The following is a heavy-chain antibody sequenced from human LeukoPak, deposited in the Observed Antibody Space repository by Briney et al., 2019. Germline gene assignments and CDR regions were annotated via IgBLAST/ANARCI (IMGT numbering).Heavy chain of an antibody. V-gene: IGHV3-7*03. Sequence: GGSLRLSCTASGFIFSTSWMTWVRQAPGKGLEWVANINLDGSEKYYVDSVKGRFTISRDNSKNTLYLQMSSLRAEDTALYYCAKDQAGAILYFDYWGQGTLVSASS. D-gene: IGHD1-26*01. J-gene: IGHJ4*02. CDR3: AKDQAGAILYFDY. CDR1: GFIFSTSW. CDR2: INLDGSEK.